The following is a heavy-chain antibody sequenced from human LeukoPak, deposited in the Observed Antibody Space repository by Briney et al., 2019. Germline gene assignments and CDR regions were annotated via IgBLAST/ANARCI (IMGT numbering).Heavy chain of an antibody. V-gene: IGHV4-39*01. Sequence: PSETLSLTCAVSGVSISSNLWWTWVRQPPGKGLEWIGSIYYSGSTYYNPSLKSRVTISVDTSKNQFSLKLSSVTAADTAVYYCARQRDGYNPLYFDYWGQGTLVTVSS. J-gene: IGHJ4*02. CDR2: IYYSGST. CDR1: GVSISSNLW. CDR3: ARQRDGYNPLYFDY. D-gene: IGHD5-24*01.